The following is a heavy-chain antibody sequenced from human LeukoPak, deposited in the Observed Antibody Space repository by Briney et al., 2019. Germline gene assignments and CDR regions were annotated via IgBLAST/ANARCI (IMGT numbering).Heavy chain of an antibody. CDR1: GFTFSNYA. CDR3: ASLLLEWSSSVDY. J-gene: IGHJ4*02. D-gene: IGHD3-3*01. Sequence: GGSLRLSCAASGFTFSNYAMSWVRQAPGKGLEWVSAISGNGDITYYTDSVKGRFTISRDNSKNTLYLQMNSLRAEDTAIYYCASLLLEWSSSVDYWGQGTLVTVSS. CDR2: ISGNGDIT. V-gene: IGHV3-23*01.